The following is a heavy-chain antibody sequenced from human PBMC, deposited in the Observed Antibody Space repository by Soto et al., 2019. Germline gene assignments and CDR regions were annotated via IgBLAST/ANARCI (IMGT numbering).Heavy chain of an antibody. V-gene: IGHV1-3*01. D-gene: IGHD6-19*01. CDR1: GYTFTSYG. J-gene: IGHJ4*02. Sequence: ASVTVSCKASGYTFTSYGISWVRQAPGQRLEWMGWINAGNGNTKYSQKFQGRVTITRDTSASTAYMELSSLRSEDTAVYYCARDPNLNFIAVAGTPFDYWGQGTLFTFSS. CDR3: ARDPNLNFIAVAGTPFDY. CDR2: INAGNGNT.